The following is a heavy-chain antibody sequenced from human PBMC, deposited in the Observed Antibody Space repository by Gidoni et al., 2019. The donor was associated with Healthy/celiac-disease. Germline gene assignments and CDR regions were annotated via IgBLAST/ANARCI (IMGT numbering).Heavy chain of an antibody. CDR3: TRSSIAARQKGYYYYYYGMDV. CDR2: IRSKDYGGTT. CDR1: GFTFGDYA. D-gene: IGHD6-6*01. J-gene: IGHJ6*02. Sequence: EVQLVESGGGLVQPGRSLRLSCTASGFTFGDYALSCFRQAPGKGLEWVGCIRSKDYGGTTEYAASVKGRFTISRDDSKSIAYLQMNSLKTEDTAVYYCTRSSIAARQKGYYYYYYGMDVWGQGTTVTVSS. V-gene: IGHV3-49*03.